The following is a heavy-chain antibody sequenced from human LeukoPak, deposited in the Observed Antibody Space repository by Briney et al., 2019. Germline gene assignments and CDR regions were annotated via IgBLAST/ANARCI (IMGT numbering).Heavy chain of an antibody. J-gene: IGHJ4*02. CDR3: ARGDYYLYYFDY. Sequence: PSETLSLTCAVYGGSFSGYYWSWIRQPAGKGLEWIGRIYTSGSTNYNPSLKSRVTISVDTSKNQFSLKLSSVTAADTAVYYCARGDYYLYYFDYWGQGTLVTVSS. V-gene: IGHV4-59*10. CDR2: IYTSGST. D-gene: IGHD3-22*01. CDR1: GGSFSGYY.